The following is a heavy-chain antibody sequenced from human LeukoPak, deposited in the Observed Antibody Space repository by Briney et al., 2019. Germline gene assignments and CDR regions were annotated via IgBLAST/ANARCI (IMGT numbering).Heavy chain of an antibody. CDR1: GGSISDYY. CDR2: IYYSGTT. V-gene: IGHV4-59*12. D-gene: IGHD1-1*01. CDR3: ASRYARRTRSYGMDV. Sequence: PSETLSLTCTVSGGSISDYYWNWIRQPPGKGLEWIGYIYYSGTTNYNPSLESRVTISVDTSKNQFSLKLRYVTAADTAVYYCASRYARRTRSYGMDVWGQGTTVTVSS. J-gene: IGHJ6*02.